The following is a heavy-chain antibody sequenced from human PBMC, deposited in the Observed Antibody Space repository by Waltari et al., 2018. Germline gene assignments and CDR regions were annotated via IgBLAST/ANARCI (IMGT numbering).Heavy chain of an antibody. Sequence: EVQLVESGGGLVKPGGSLRLSCAASGFTFSSYSMNWVRQAPGKGLEWVSSISSISSYIYYADSVKGRFTISRDNAKNSLYLQMNSLRAEDTAVYYCARSLDGYGDWGQGTLVTVSS. D-gene: IGHD5-12*01. CDR3: ARSLDGYGD. CDR1: GFTFSSYS. J-gene: IGHJ4*02. V-gene: IGHV3-21*01. CDR2: ISSISSYI.